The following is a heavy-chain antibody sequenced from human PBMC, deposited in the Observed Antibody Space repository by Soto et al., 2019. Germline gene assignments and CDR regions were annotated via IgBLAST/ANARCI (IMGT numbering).Heavy chain of an antibody. D-gene: IGHD2-15*01. Sequence: GGSLRLSCAASGFTFSSYGMHWVRQAPGKGLEWVAVIWYDGSNKYYADSVKGRFTISRDNSKNTLYLQMNSLRAEDTAVYYCARRNLKQVAATPYYYYMDVWGKGTTVTVSS. CDR1: GFTFSSYG. CDR3: ARRNLKQVAATPYYYYMDV. CDR2: IWYDGSNK. V-gene: IGHV3-33*01. J-gene: IGHJ6*03.